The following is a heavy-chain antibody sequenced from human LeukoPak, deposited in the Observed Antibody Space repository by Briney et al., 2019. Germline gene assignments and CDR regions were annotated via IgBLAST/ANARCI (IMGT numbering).Heavy chain of an antibody. J-gene: IGHJ3*02. CDR2: INPISGAT. CDR1: GFSVKNYY. V-gene: IGHV1-2*02. Sequence: ASVKVSCKASGFSVKNYYMHWVRQAPGQGLEWMGWINPISGATNYAQKFQGRVAMTRDTSINTAYMELSSLRSDDTAVYYCARRQSDILTPHSAFDIWGQGTMVTVSS. D-gene: IGHD3-9*01. CDR3: ARRQSDILTPHSAFDI.